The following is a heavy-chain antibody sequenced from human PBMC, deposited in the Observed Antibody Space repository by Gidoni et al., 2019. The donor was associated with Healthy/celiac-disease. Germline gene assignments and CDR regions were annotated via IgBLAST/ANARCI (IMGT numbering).Heavy chain of an antibody. J-gene: IGHJ3*02. D-gene: IGHD4-4*01. CDR2: INAGNGNT. V-gene: IGHV1-3*01. CDR3: ARAPTVRDAFDI. Sequence: QVQLVQSGAEVKKPGASVKVSCKASGYTFTSYAMHWVRQAPGQRLEWMGWINAGNGNTKYSQKFQGRVTITRDTSASTAYMELSSLRSEDTAVYYCARAPTVRDAFDIWGQGTMVTVSS. CDR1: GYTFTSYA.